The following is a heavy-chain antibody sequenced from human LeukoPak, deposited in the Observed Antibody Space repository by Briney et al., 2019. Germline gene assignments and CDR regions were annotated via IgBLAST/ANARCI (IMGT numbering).Heavy chain of an antibody. J-gene: IGHJ6*02. CDR1: GFTFSSYW. D-gene: IGHD3-16*01. Sequence: WGSLRLSCAASGFTFSSYWMNWARQAPGKGLEWVASINHNGNVNYYVDSVKGRFTISRDNAKNSLYLQMSNLRAEDTAVYFCARGGGLDVWSQGATVTVSS. CDR2: INHNGNVN. V-gene: IGHV3-7*03. CDR3: ARGGGLDV.